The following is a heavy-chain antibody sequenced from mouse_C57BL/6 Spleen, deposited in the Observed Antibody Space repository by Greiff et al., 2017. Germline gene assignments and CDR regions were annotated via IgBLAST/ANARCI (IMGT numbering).Heavy chain of an antibody. CDR3: ARRYGNYLDY. J-gene: IGHJ2*01. CDR1: GYTFPSDW. V-gene: IGHV1-53*01. D-gene: IGHD2-10*02. Sequence: QVQLQQPGTELVQPGASVKLSCKASGYTFPSDWMHWVKQRPGQGLEWIGNINPSTGGTNYNEQFKSQATLTVDKSSRTAYMQLSSLTSEDSAVYYCARRYGNYLDYWGQGTTLTVSS. CDR2: INPSTGGT.